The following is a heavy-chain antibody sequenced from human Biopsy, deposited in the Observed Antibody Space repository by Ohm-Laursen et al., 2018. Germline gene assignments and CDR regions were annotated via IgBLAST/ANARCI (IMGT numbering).Heavy chain of an antibody. Sequence: GTLSLTCTVSGDSTSTYYWSWIRQPPGKGLQWIGYIYYTGNTDYNPSLQSRVTISVDTSKNHFSLRLRSMTPADTAMYYCARDRGYYSDRTVPGYFDLWGRGTLVTVSS. J-gene: IGHJ2*01. CDR1: GDSTSTYY. CDR3: ARDRGYYSDRTVPGYFDL. D-gene: IGHD3-22*01. CDR2: IYYTGNT. V-gene: IGHV4-59*01.